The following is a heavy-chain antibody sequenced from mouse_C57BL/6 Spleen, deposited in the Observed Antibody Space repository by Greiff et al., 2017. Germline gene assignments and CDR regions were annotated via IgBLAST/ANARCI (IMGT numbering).Heavy chain of an antibody. CDR1: GFTFSSYA. Sequence: EVNVVESGGGLVKPGGSLKLSCAASGFTFSSYAMSWVRQTPEKRLEWVATISDGGSYTYYPDNVKGRFTISRDNAKNNLYLQMSHLKSEDTAMYYCARSSGRDYYDYWGQGTTLTVSS. CDR2: ISDGGSYT. CDR3: ARSSGRDYYDY. V-gene: IGHV5-4*03. J-gene: IGHJ2*01. D-gene: IGHD1-1*01.